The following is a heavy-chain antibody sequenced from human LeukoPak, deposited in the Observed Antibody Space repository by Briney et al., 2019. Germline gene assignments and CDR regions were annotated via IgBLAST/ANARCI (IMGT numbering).Heavy chain of an antibody. CDR1: GGSISSYY. CDR2: IYYSGST. V-gene: IGHV4-59*01. Sequence: SETLSLTCTVSGGSISSYYWSWIRQPPGKGLEWIGYIYYSGSTNYNPSLKSRVTISVDTSKNQFSLKLCSVTAADTAVYYCARQGSSGWYGFDAFDIWGQGTMVTVSS. CDR3: ARQGSSGWYGFDAFDI. D-gene: IGHD6-19*01. J-gene: IGHJ3*02.